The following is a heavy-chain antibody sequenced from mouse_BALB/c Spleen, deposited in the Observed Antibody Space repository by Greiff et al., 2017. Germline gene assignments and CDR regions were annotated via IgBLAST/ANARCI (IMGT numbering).Heavy chain of an antibody. CDR2: IWGDGST. CDR3: ARDGAIWDVRGYAMDY. V-gene: IGHV2-6-7*01. Sequence: VHLVESGPGLVAPSQSLSITCTASGFSLTGYGVNWVRQPPGKGLEWLGMIWGDGSTDYNSALKSRLSISKDNSKSQVFLKMNSLQTDDTARYYCARDGAIWDVRGYAMDYWGQGTSVTVSA. D-gene: IGHD4-1*01. J-gene: IGHJ4*01. CDR1: GFSLTGYG.